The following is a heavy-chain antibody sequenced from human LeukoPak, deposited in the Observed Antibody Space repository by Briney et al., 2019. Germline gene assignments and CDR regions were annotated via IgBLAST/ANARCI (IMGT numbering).Heavy chain of an antibody. J-gene: IGHJ4*02. CDR2: INPSSGGT. Sequence: ASVKVSCKASGYTFTGYYMHWVRQAPGQGLEWMGWINPSSGGTNYAQKFQGRVTMTRDTSISTAYMELSSLRSDDTAVYYCARGYCSGGSCYEFDYWGQGTLVTVSS. V-gene: IGHV1-2*02. D-gene: IGHD2-15*01. CDR3: ARGYCSGGSCYEFDY. CDR1: GYTFTGYY.